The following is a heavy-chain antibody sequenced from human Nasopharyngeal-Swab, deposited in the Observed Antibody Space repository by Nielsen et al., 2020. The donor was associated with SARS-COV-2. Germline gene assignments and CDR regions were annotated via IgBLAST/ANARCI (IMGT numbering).Heavy chain of an antibody. Sequence: SLKISCAASGFTFSSSSMNWVRQAPGKGLEWVSYISSSSSTIYYADSVKGRFTISRDNAKNSLYLQMNSLRAEDTAVYYCARENYYDSSGKAYYYYMDVWGKGTTVTVSS. D-gene: IGHD3-22*01. CDR3: ARENYYDSSGKAYYYYMDV. V-gene: IGHV3-48*04. CDR2: ISSSSSTI. J-gene: IGHJ6*03. CDR1: GFTFSSSS.